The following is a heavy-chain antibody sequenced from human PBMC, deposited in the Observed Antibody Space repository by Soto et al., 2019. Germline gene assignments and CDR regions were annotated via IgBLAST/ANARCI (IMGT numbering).Heavy chain of an antibody. Sequence: GGSLRLSCAASGFTFSSYWMHWVRQAPGKGLVWVSRINSDGSSTSYADSVKGRFTISRDNAKNTLYLQMNSLRAEDTAVYYCARDNNWNWVRRPNWYFDLWGRGTLVTVSS. V-gene: IGHV3-74*01. D-gene: IGHD1-7*01. J-gene: IGHJ2*01. CDR3: ARDNNWNWVRRPNWYFDL. CDR1: GFTFSSYW. CDR2: INSDGSST.